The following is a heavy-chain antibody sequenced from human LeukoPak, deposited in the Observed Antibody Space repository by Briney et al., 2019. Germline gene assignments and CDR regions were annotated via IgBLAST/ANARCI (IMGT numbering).Heavy chain of an antibody. V-gene: IGHV3-30*02. J-gene: IGHJ4*02. Sequence: GGSLRLSXAASGFTFSSYGMHWVRQAPGKGLEGVAFIRYEGSNKYYAASVKGRFTISRDNSKNTLYLQMNSLRAEDTAVYYCAKDSTYYDFWSGPYPDYWGQGTLVTVSS. D-gene: IGHD3-3*01. CDR1: GFTFSSYG. CDR3: AKDSTYYDFWSGPYPDY. CDR2: IRYEGSNK.